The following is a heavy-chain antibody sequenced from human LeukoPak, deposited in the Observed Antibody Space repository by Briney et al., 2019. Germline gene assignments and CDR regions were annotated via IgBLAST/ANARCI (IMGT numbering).Heavy chain of an antibody. J-gene: IGHJ4*02. V-gene: IGHV3-23*01. Sequence: PGGSLRLSCAASGFTFSSYAMSSVRQAPGKGVEWVSTISGSGSRTYYADSVKGRFTISRDNSKNSLSLQMNSLRAEDTAVYYCARVLDSGNYYFDYSGQGTLVTVSS. D-gene: IGHD1-26*01. CDR2: ISGSGSRT. CDR3: ARVLDSGNYYFDY. CDR1: GFTFSSYA.